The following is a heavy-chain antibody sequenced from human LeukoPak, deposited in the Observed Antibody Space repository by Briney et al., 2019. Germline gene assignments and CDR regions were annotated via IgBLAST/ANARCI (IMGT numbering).Heavy chain of an antibody. CDR1: GFTFSSYS. D-gene: IGHD5-12*01. CDR3: ARVYSGYDPLFDY. CDR2: ISSSSSSYI. Sequence: PGGSQRLSCAASGFTFSSYSMNWVRQAPGKGLEWVSSISSSSSSYIYYADSVKGRFTISRDNAKNSLYLQMNSLRAEDPAVYYCARVYSGYDPLFDYWGQGTLVTVSS. V-gene: IGHV3-21*01. J-gene: IGHJ4*02.